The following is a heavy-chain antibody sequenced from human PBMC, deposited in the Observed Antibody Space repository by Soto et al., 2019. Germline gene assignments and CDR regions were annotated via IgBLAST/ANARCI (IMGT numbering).Heavy chain of an antibody. Sequence: EVQLVETGGGLIQPGGSLRLSCADSGFTVSSYYMTWVRQAPGKGLEWVSGIYGGGTTYYADSVEGRFTISIDNPKKTLYLQMSSLRAEDTAVYFCARVGDCSSASCSKFFDYWGQGTLVTVSS. J-gene: IGHJ4*02. CDR1: GFTVSSYY. D-gene: IGHD2-2*01. CDR3: ARVGDCSSASCSKFFDY. CDR2: IYGGGTT. V-gene: IGHV3-53*02.